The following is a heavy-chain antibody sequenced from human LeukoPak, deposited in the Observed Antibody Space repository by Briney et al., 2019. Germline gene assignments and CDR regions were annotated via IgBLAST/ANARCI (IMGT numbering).Heavy chain of an antibody. CDR1: GYTFTGYY. CDR3: ARDLSGRVVFGGRVAFDI. D-gene: IGHD3-16*01. J-gene: IGHJ3*02. Sequence: ASVKVSCKASGYTFTGYYMHWVRQAPGQGLEWVGWINPNSGCTNYAQKFQGRVTMTRDTSISTAYMELSRLRSDDTAVYYCARDLSGRVVFGGRVAFDIWGQGTMVTVSS. CDR2: INPNSGCT. V-gene: IGHV1-2*02.